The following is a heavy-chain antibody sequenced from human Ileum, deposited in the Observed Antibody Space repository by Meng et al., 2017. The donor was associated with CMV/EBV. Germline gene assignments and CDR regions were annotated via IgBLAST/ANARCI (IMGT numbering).Heavy chain of an antibody. Sequence: GESLKISCAASGFTFSSYWMHWVRQAPGKGLVWVSRIHGDGSSTSYADSVQGRFTISSDNAKNSVYLQMNSLRAEETAVYYCARSSDDFDYWGQGTLVTVSS. J-gene: IGHJ4*02. CDR1: GFTFSSYW. V-gene: IGHV3-74*01. CDR2: IHGDGSST. CDR3: ARSSDDFDY.